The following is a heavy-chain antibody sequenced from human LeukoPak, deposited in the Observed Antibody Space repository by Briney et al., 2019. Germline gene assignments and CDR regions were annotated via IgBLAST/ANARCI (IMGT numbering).Heavy chain of an antibody. CDR2: IKQDGSEK. V-gene: IGHV3-7*01. D-gene: IGHD2-15*01. CDR3: ARAPRYCSGGSCYSSRFDY. Sequence: GGSLRLSCEASGFTFSSYSMNWVRQAPGKGLEWVANIKQDGSEKYYVDSVKGRFTISRDNAKNSLYLQMNSLRAEDTAVYYCARAPRYCSGGSCYSSRFDYWGQGTLVTVSS. J-gene: IGHJ4*02. CDR1: GFTFSSYS.